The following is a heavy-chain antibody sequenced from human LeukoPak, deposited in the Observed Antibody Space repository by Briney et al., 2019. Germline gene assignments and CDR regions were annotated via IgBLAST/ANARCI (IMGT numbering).Heavy chain of an antibody. CDR3: AKDPYYYDSSGYYLEWVFDY. CDR2: ISGSGGST. J-gene: IGHJ4*02. V-gene: IGHV3-23*01. D-gene: IGHD3-22*01. CDR1: GFTFSSYG. Sequence: GSLRLSCAASGFTFSSYGMSWVRQAPGKGLEWVSAISGSGGSTYYADSVKGRFTISRDNSKNTLHLQMNSLRAEDTAVYYCAKDPYYYDSSGYYLEWVFDYWGQGTLVTVSS.